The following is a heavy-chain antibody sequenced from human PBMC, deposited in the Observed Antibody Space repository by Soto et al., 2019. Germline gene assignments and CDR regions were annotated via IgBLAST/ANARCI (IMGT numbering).Heavy chain of an antibody. V-gene: IGHV3-21*01. CDR3: ASQTLVDKAMVTWFEP. J-gene: IGHJ5*02. CDR1: GFTFSSYS. CDR2: ISSSSSYI. D-gene: IGHD5-18*01. Sequence: PGGSLRLSCAASGFTFSSYSMNWVRQAPGKGLEWVSSISSSSSYIYYADSVKGRFTISRDNAKNSLYLQMNSLRAEDTAVYYCASQTLVDKAMVTWFEPWGQGTLVTVSS.